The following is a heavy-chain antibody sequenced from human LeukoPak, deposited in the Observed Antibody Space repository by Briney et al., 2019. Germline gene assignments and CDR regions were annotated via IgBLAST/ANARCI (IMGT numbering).Heavy chain of an antibody. CDR2: IRDDGSNM. D-gene: IGHD6-19*01. Sequence: GSPPLSRPASGFPFSSYGMHWVPPAPGKGLGGGAFIRDDGSNMYYAVSVKGRFTISRNNAKQTLCLQMNSLRTEDTAVYYCRRDSGRFRLDYWGQGILVTVSS. V-gene: IGHV3-30*02. CDR3: RRDSGRFRLDY. CDR1: GFPFSSYG. J-gene: IGHJ4*02.